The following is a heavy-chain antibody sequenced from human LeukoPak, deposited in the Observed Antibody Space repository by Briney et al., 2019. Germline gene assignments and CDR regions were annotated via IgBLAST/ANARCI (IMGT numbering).Heavy chain of an antibody. J-gene: IGHJ4*02. V-gene: IGHV3-23*01. D-gene: IGHD5-18*01. CDR2: ISGSGGTT. Sequence: PGGSRRLSCAASGFMFSSYAMSWVRQAPGKGLEWVSAISGSGGTTYYADSVKGRFSISRDNSKNTLYLQMNSPRAEDTAVYYCASARGSNYGSLGDWGQGTLVTVSS. CDR1: GFMFSSYA. CDR3: ASARGSNYGSLGD.